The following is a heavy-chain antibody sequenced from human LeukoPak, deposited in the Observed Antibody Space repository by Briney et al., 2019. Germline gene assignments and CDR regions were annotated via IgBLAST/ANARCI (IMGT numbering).Heavy chain of an antibody. J-gene: IGHJ5*02. Sequence: PGGSLRLSCTASGFTFSNYWMTWVRQAPGKGLEWVANINQNGSQKYFVDSLKGRFTISRDNAKNSLYLQMNSLRAEDTAVYYCARVNQWERSFDPWGQGTLVTVSS. CDR3: ARVNQWERSFDP. CDR2: INQNGSQK. D-gene: IGHD1-26*01. V-gene: IGHV3-7*01. CDR1: GFTFSNYW.